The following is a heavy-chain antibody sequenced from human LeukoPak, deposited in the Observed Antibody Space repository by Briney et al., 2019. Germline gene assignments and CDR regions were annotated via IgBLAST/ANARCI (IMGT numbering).Heavy chain of an antibody. V-gene: IGHV1-69*05. CDR3: ARDVRYYGSGSYDDY. CDR1: GGTFSSYA. Sequence: SVKVPCKASGGTFSSYAISWVRQAPGQGLEWMGGIIPIFGTANYAQKFQGRVTITTDESTSTAYMELSSLRSEDTAVYYCARDVRYYGSGSYDDYWGQGTLVTVSS. D-gene: IGHD3-10*01. CDR2: IIPIFGTA. J-gene: IGHJ4*02.